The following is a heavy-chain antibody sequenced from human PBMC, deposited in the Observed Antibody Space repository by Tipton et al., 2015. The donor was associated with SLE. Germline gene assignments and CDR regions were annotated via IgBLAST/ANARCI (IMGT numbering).Heavy chain of an antibody. Sequence: SLRLSCAASGFTVSSNYMSWVRQAPGEGLEWVSGIYTGGRTYYADSVKGRFTISRDNSKNTLYLQMNSLRAEDTAVYYCARGDPIHYWGQGTLVTVSS. V-gene: IGHV3-66*02. D-gene: IGHD2-21*02. J-gene: IGHJ4*02. CDR1: GFTVSSNY. CDR3: ARGDPIHY. CDR2: IYTGGRT.